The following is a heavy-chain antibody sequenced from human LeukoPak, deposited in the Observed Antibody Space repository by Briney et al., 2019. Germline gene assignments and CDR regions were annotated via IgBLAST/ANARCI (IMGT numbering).Heavy chain of an antibody. CDR3: AKEVVGPGDPGVDY. J-gene: IGHJ4*02. D-gene: IGHD3-10*01. Sequence: GGSLRLSCAASGFTFSSYGMHWVRQAPGKGLEWVAVIWYDGSNKYYADSVKGRFTISRDNSKNTLYLQMNSLRAEDTAVYYCAKEVVGPGDPGVDYWGQGTLVTVSS. CDR1: GFTFSSYG. CDR2: IWYDGSNK. V-gene: IGHV3-30*02.